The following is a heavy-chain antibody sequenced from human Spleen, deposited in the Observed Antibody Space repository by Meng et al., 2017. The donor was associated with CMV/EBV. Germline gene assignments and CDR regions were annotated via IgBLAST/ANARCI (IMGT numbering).Heavy chain of an antibody. D-gene: IGHD3-22*01. CDR3: AKGESGYYDALDV. CDR2: IDPKNGDT. CDR1: GYTFTGDY. Sequence: ASVKVSCKTSGYTFTGDYLHWVRQAPGQGLEWMESIDPKNGDTKFAQKFQGRVTMTRDTSISTVYMQLSRLRSDDTAVYYCAKGESGYYDALDVWGQGTMVTVSS. J-gene: IGHJ3*01. V-gene: IGHV1-2*02.